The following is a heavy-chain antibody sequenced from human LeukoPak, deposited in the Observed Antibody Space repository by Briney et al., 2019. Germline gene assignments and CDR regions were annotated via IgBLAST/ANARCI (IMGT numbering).Heavy chain of an antibody. Sequence: GGSLRLSCAASGFTFSSYAMSWVRQAPGKGPEWVSAISGSGGSTYYADSVKGRFTISRDNSKNTLYLQMNSLRAEDTAVYYCAKGGYSYGYFDYWGQGTLVTVSS. J-gene: IGHJ4*02. V-gene: IGHV3-23*01. CDR3: AKGGYSYGYFDY. CDR2: ISGSGGST. D-gene: IGHD5-18*01. CDR1: GFTFSSYA.